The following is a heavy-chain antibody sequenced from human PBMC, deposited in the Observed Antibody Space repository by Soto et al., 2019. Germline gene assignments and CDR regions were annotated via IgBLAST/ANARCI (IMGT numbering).Heavy chain of an antibody. Sequence: GSLRLSCAASGFTFSDYYMSWIRQAPGKGLEWVSYISSSSGYTNYADSVKGRFTISRDNAKNSLYLQMNSLRAEDTAVYYCAKEYGRLDYWGQGTLVTVSS. CDR3: AKEYGRLDY. D-gene: IGHD4-17*01. J-gene: IGHJ4*02. CDR2: ISSSSGYT. V-gene: IGHV3-11*06. CDR1: GFTFSDYY.